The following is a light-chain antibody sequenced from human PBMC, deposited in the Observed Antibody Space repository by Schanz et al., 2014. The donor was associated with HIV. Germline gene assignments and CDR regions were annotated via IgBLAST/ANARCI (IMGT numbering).Light chain of an antibody. J-gene: IGKJ2*01. CDR1: QSIGSW. Sequence: DIQMTQSPSTLSASVGDRVTITCRASQSIGSWLAWYQQRPGEATKLLIYKTSGLESGVPSRFSGSGSGTENTLTINSLQPDDFATYFCHQYKTYPYTFGQGTKLEIK. CDR3: HQYKTYPYT. V-gene: IGKV1-5*03. CDR2: KTS.